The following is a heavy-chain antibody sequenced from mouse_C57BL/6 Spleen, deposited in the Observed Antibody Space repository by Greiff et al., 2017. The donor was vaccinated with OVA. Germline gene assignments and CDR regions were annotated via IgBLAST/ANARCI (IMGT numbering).Heavy chain of an antibody. V-gene: IGHV1-15*01. D-gene: IGHD2-4*01. CDR3: TRYDYFYAMDY. Sequence: QVQLKQSGAELVRPGASVTLSCKASGYTFTDYEMHWVKQTPVHGLEWIGAIDPETGGTAYNQKFKGKAILTADKSSSTAYMELRSLTSEDSAVYYCTRYDYFYAMDYWGQGTSVTVSS. J-gene: IGHJ4*01. CDR1: GYTFTDYE. CDR2: IDPETGGT.